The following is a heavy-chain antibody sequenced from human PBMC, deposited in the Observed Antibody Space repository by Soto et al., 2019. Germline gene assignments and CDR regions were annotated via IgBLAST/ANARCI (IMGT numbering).Heavy chain of an antibody. CDR3: ARHDKSSYVSSGFYTTHFPGYYYGMDV. V-gene: IGHV5-51*01. D-gene: IGHD3-22*01. Sequence: GESLKISCKGSGYSFTSYWIGWVRQMPGKGLEWMGIIYPGDSDTRYSPSFQGQVTISADKYISTAYLQWSSLKASDTAMYYWARHDKSSYVSSGFYTTHFPGYYYGMDVWGQGTTVTVSS. CDR2: IYPGDSDT. CDR1: GYSFTSYW. J-gene: IGHJ6*02.